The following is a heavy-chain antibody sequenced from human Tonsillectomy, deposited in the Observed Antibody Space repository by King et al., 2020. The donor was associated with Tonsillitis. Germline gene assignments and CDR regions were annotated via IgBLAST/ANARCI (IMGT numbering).Heavy chain of an antibody. CDR2: IYWNDDK. Sequence: TLKESGPTLVKPTQTLTLTCTFSGFSLSTSGVGVGWIRQPPGKALEWLALIYWNDDKRYSPSLKSRLTITKDTSKNQVFLTMTNMDPVDTDTYFCAHRRVGYTGYDLGYFHYWGQGTLVTVSS. J-gene: IGHJ4*02. CDR3: AHRRVGYTGYDLGYFHY. V-gene: IGHV2-5*01. CDR1: GFSLSTSGVG. D-gene: IGHD5-12*01.